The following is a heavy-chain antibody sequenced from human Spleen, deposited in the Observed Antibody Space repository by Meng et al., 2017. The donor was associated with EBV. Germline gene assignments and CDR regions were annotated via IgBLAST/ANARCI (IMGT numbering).Heavy chain of an antibody. CDR3: ARGKASAAGNDY. D-gene: IGHD6-13*01. CDR1: GGSFSGYY. V-gene: IGHV4-34*01. Sequence: QGQLQQWGAGLLKPSETLSLTCAVYGGSFSGYYWSWICQPPGKGLEWIGEINLSGSTNYNPSLKSRITISVDTSNNQFSLKLSSVTAADTAVYYCARGKASAAGNDYWGQGTLVTVSS. J-gene: IGHJ4*02. CDR2: INLSGST.